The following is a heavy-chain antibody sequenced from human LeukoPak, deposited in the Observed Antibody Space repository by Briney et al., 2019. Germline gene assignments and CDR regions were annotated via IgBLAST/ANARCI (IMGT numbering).Heavy chain of an antibody. J-gene: IGHJ4*02. CDR1: GYTFTNFD. CDR3: ARVSRSSWYDYFGY. CDR2: MNPKSGNT. V-gene: IGHV1-8*03. D-gene: IGHD6-13*01. Sequence: ASVKVSCTASGYTFTNFDINWVRQATGQGLEWMGWMNPKSGNTGYAQKFQGRVTITRDTSVSTAYMELSSLRSEDTAVYYCARVSRSSWYDYFGYWGQGTLVTVSS.